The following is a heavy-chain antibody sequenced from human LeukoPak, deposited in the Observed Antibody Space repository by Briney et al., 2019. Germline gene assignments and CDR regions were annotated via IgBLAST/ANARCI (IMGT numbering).Heavy chain of an antibody. CDR3: AREYYGILTGYLGFDY. V-gene: IGHV4-59*06. CDR2: IYSSGST. CDR1: GVSISSYY. Sequence: SETLSLTCTVSGVSISSYYWSWVRQPAGKGLEWIGYIYSSGSTYFNPSLKSRVTISRDTSKNQFSLKLRSVTAADTAMYYCAREYYGILTGYLGFDYWGQGTLVTVSS. D-gene: IGHD3-9*01. J-gene: IGHJ4*02.